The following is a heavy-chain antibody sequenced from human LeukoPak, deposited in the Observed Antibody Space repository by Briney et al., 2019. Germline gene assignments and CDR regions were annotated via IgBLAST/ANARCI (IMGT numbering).Heavy chain of an antibody. Sequence: SQTLSLTCTASGGSISSGGYYWSWIRQHPGKGLEWIGYIYYSGSTYYNPSLKSRVTISVDTSKNQFSLKLSSVTAADTAVYYCAREVDATYFDYWGQGTLVTVSS. CDR2: IYYSGST. CDR1: GGSISSGGYY. CDR3: AREVDATYFDY. D-gene: IGHD2-15*01. V-gene: IGHV4-31*03. J-gene: IGHJ4*02.